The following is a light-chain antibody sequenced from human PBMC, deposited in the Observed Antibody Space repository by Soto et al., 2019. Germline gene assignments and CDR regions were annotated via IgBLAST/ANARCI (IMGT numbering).Light chain of an antibody. Sequence: EFVLTQSPCTLSLSPGERATLSCRASQRVSIGYLAWYQQKPGQAPSLLMSGASSMATGIPDRFSGSGSGTDFTLTISRLKPEDFAVYYCQQFRSSPLTFGGGTNLEIK. CDR1: QRVSIGY. CDR3: QQFRSSPLT. J-gene: IGKJ4*01. V-gene: IGKV3-20*01. CDR2: GAS.